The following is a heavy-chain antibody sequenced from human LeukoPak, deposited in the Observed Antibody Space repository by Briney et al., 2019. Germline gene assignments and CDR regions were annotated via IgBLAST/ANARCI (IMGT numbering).Heavy chain of an antibody. J-gene: IGHJ3*02. CDR1: GYTFTGYY. CDR3: ARGSGSYPRAFDI. CDR2: INPNSGGT. D-gene: IGHD1-26*01. V-gene: IGHV1-2*04. Sequence: ASVKVSCKASGYTFTGYYMHWVRQAPGQGLEWMRWINPNSGGTNYAQKFQGWVTMTRDTSISTAYMELSRLRSDDTAVYYCARGSGSYPRAFDIWGQGTMVTVSS.